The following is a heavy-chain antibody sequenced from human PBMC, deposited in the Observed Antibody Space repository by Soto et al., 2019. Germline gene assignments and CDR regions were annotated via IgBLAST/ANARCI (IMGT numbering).Heavy chain of an antibody. CDR2: IIPILGIA. Sequence: SVKVSCKASGGTFSSYTISWVRQAPGQGLEWMGRIIPILGIANYAQKFQGRVTITADKSTSTAYMELSSLRSEDTAVYYCARALRAGYCSGGSCTGLGYWGQGTLVTVSS. V-gene: IGHV1-69*02. D-gene: IGHD2-15*01. J-gene: IGHJ4*02. CDR3: ARALRAGYCSGGSCTGLGY. CDR1: GGTFSSYT.